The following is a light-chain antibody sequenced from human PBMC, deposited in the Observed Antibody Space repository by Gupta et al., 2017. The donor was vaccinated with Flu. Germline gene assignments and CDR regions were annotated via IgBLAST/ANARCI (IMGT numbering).Light chain of an antibody. CDR1: SSNIGSNY. V-gene: IGLV1-47*01. J-gene: IGLJ3*02. CDR2: RNN. Sequence: QSVLTQPPSASGTHGQRVTISCSGSSSNIGSNYVYWYQQLPGTAPKLLIYRNNQRPSGVADRFSGSKSGNSASLATSGLRSADEADYYCAAWDDSLSGWVFGGGTKLTVL. CDR3: AAWDDSLSGWV.